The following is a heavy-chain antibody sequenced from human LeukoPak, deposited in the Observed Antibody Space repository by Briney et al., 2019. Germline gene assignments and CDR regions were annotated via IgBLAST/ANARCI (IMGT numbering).Heavy chain of an antibody. CDR1: GGSFSGYY. V-gene: IGHV4-34*01. Sequence: SETLSLTCAVYGGSFSGYYWSWIRQPPGKGLEWIGEINHSGSTNYNPSLKSRVTISVDTSKNQFSLKLSSVTAADTAVYYCARIRNSSSWDRFHWFDPWGQGTLVTVSS. J-gene: IGHJ5*02. CDR3: ARIRNSSSWDRFHWFDP. D-gene: IGHD6-13*01. CDR2: INHSGST.